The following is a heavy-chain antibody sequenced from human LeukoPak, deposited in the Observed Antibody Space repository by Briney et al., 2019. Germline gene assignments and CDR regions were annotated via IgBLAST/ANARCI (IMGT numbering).Heavy chain of an antibody. CDR3: ARDRERYCSGGSCYAPDY. D-gene: IGHD2-15*01. CDR1: GFTFDDYG. J-gene: IGHJ4*02. Sequence: GGSLRLSCAASGFTFDDYGMSWVRQAPGKGLEWVSGINWNGGSTGYADSVKGRFTISRDNAKNSLYLQMNSLRAEDTALYYCARDRERYCSGGSCYAPDYWGQGTLVTVSS. CDR2: INWNGGST. V-gene: IGHV3-20*04.